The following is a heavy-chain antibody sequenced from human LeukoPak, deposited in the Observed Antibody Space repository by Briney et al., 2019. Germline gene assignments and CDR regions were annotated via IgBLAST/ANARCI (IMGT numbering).Heavy chain of an antibody. CDR2: INSDGSTT. J-gene: IGHJ6*02. D-gene: IGHD2/OR15-2a*01. CDR3: ERVGTTSNFYYYYGMDV. Sequence: PGGSLRLSCAASGFTFSSYWMYWVRQAPGKGLVWVSRINSDGSTTSYADSVKGRFTISRDNAKNTLYLQMNSLRAEDTAVYYCERVGTTSNFYYYYGMDVWGQGTTVTVSS. V-gene: IGHV3-74*01. CDR1: GFTFSSYW.